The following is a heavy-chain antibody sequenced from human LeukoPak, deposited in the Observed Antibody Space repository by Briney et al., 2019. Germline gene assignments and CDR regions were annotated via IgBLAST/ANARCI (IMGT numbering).Heavy chain of an antibody. CDR2: IKEDGSEK. CDR3: ARDCSGGTCYSQYYYGMDV. CDR1: EFHFSSYW. V-gene: IGHV3-7*03. J-gene: IGHJ6*02. Sequence: GGSLRLSCAASEFHFSSYWMSWVRQAPGKGLEGVANIKEDGSEKYYVDSVKGRFTISRDNAKNSLYLQMNSLRAEDTAVYYCARDCSGGTCYSQYYYGMDVWGQGTTVTVSS. D-gene: IGHD2-15*01.